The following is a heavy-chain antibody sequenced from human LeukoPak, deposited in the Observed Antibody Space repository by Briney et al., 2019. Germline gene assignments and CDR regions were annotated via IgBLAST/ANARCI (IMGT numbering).Heavy chain of an antibody. J-gene: IGHJ4*02. CDR2: IYYSGST. CDR3: ARDDGVYYDSSGLDY. CDR1: GGSISSGDYY. Sequence: SETLSLTCTVSGGSISSGDYYWSWIRQPPGKGLEWIGYIYYSGSTYYNPSLKSRVTISVDTSKNQFSLKLSSVTAADTAVYYCARDDGVYYDSSGLDYWGQGTLVTVSS. V-gene: IGHV4-30-4*01. D-gene: IGHD3-22*01.